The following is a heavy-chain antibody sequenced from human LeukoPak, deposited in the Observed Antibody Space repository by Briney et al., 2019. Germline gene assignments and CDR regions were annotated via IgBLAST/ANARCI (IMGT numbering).Heavy chain of an antibody. CDR3: ARHDSAYSFDY. V-gene: IGHV4-59*08. J-gene: IGHJ4*02. CDR2: AYYSGST. CDR1: GTSISSYY. D-gene: IGHD2-15*01. Sequence: SSETLSLTCTVSGTSISSYYWSWIRQPPGKGLEWIGYAYYSGSTNYNPSLKGRVTISLDTSKIQFSLKPSSVTAADTAVYYCARHDSAYSFDYWGQGALVTVSS.